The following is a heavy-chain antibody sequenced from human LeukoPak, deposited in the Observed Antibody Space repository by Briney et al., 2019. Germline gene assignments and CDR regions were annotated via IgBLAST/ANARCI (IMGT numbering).Heavy chain of an antibody. Sequence: GGSLRLSCAASGFTFSSYAMTWVRQAPGKGLEWVSAISGSGYNSYYADSVKGRFTISRDNSKNTLYLQMKTLRAEDTAVYYCANSLVVTAAYDYWGQGTLVTVSS. J-gene: IGHJ4*02. CDR3: ANSLVVTAAYDY. CDR1: GFTFSSYA. CDR2: ISGSGYNS. V-gene: IGHV3-23*01. D-gene: IGHD2-21*02.